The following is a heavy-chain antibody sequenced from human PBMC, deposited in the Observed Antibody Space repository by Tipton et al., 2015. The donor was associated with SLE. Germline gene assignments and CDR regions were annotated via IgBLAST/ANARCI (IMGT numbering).Heavy chain of an antibody. CDR1: GASISSNNFY. CDR3: ARSKMGNGYYTWRVDP. D-gene: IGHD3-3*01. CDR2: VYYSGNT. Sequence: TLSLTCTVSGASISSNNFYCGWIRQAPGKGLEWIGTVYYSGNTYYNPSLKSRITISVDTSKNQFSLKLSSVTAADTAVYYCARSKMGNGYYTWRVDPWGQGTLVTVSS. V-gene: IGHV4-39*07. J-gene: IGHJ5*02.